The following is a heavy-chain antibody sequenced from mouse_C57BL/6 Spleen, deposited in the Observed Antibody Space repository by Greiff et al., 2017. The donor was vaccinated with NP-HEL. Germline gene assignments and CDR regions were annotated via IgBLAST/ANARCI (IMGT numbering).Heavy chain of an antibody. CDR1: GFTFSSYA. CDR2: ISSGGDYI. J-gene: IGHJ2*01. V-gene: IGHV5-9-1*02. D-gene: IGHD2-14*01. Sequence: EVQLQESGEGLVKPGGSLKLSCAASGFTFSSYAMSWVRQTPEKRLEWVAYISSGGDYIYYADTVKGRFTISRDNARNTLYLQMSSLKSEDTAMYYCTREGPYVRGYFDYWGQGTTLTVSS. CDR3: TREGPYVRGYFDY.